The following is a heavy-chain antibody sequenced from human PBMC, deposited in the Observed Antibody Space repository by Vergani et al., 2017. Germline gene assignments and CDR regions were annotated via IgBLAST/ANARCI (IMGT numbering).Heavy chain of an antibody. D-gene: IGHD6-13*01. CDR1: GGSISSSNW. CDR2: IYHSGRT. V-gene: IGHV4-4*02. Sequence: QVQLQESGPGLVKPSGTLSLTCAVSGGSISSSNWWSWVRQPPGKGLEWIGEIYHSGRTNYNPSLKSRVTISVDTSKHQFSLKLSSVPAADTARYFCAGERISRAAGGIYYYYGMDVWGQGTTVTVSS. CDR3: AGERISRAAGGIYYYYGMDV. J-gene: IGHJ6*02.